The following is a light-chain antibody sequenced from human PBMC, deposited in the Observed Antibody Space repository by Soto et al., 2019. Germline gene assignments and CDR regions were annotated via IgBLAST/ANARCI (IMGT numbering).Light chain of an antibody. CDR1: QSVSNSY. J-gene: IGKJ1*01. CDR3: QQYGSSPWT. Sequence: EIVLTQSPGTLSLSPGERATLSCRASQSVSNSYLAWYQQNPGRAPRLLISGASSRATGIPDRFSGSGSGTDFLLTISGLEPEDFAVYYCQQYGSSPWTFGQGTKVEIK. CDR2: GAS. V-gene: IGKV3-20*01.